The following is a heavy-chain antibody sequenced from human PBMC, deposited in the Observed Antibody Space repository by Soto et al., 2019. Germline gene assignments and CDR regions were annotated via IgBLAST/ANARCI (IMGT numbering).Heavy chain of an antibody. CDR2: ISSSSSYI. CDR3: ARLRGGAEIYYYYYYGMDV. J-gene: IGHJ6*02. D-gene: IGHD3-10*01. CDR1: GFTFSSYS. V-gene: IGHV3-21*01. Sequence: PVESLRLSCAASGFTFSSYSMNWVRQAPGKGLEWVSSISSSSSYIYYADSVKGRFTISRDNAKNSLYLQMNSLRAEDTAVYYCARLRGGAEIYYYYYYGMDVWGQLTKVTVSS.